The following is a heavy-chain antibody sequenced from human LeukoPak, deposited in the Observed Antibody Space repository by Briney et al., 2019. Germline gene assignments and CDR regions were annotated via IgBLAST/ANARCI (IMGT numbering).Heavy chain of an antibody. V-gene: IGHV5-51*01. CDR2: IYPGDSRT. J-gene: IGHJ5*02. CDR3: ACRKLLETWSDP. CDR1: AYSFTTDW. Sequence: GESLKISCKASAYSFTTDWIGWVRQMPGKGLEWMAVIYPGDSRTRYNPSFEGQISIAADQSTSPAYLQWGSLKASDTAMYYCACRKLLETWSDPWGQGTLVNASS.